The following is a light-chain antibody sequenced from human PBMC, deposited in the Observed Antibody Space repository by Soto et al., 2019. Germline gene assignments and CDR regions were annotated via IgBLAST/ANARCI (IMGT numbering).Light chain of an antibody. CDR3: QQYGSSPRK. Sequence: EIVLTQSPGTLSLSPGERATLSCRARQSVSSSYLAWYQQKPGQAPRLLIYGASSRATGIPDRFSGSGSGTDFTRTISRLEPEDFAVYYCQQYGSSPRKFGQGTKVEIK. J-gene: IGKJ1*01. CDR2: GAS. V-gene: IGKV3-20*01. CDR1: QSVSSSY.